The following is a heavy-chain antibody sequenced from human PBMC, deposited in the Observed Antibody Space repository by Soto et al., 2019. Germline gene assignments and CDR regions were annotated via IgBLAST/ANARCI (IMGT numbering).Heavy chain of an antibody. CDR3: ARGGWGYRCYDPHYAMDV. CDR2: IIPISKTT. CDR1: GGTFSSYG. V-gene: IGHV1-69*12. Sequence: QVHLVQSGAEVKKPGSSVKVSCKASGGTFSSYGISWVRQAPGQGLEWMGGIIPISKTTVYAQKFQGRVTITADESTSTAYMELTSLRSEDTAVDYFARGGWGYRCYDPHYAMDVWGQGTTVTVSS. D-gene: IGHD5-12*01. J-gene: IGHJ6*02.